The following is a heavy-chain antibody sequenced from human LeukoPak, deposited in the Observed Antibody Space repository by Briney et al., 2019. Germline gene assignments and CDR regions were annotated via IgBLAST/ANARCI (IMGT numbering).Heavy chain of an antibody. CDR1: GGSISSYY. Sequence: PSETPSLTCTVSGGSISSYYWSWIRQPPGKGLEWIGYIYYSGSTNYNPSLKSRVTISVDTSKNQFSLKLSSVTAADTAVYYCARILVVASKGMDVWGQGTTVTVSS. CDR3: ARILVVASKGMDV. V-gene: IGHV4-59*01. D-gene: IGHD2-2*01. J-gene: IGHJ6*02. CDR2: IYYSGST.